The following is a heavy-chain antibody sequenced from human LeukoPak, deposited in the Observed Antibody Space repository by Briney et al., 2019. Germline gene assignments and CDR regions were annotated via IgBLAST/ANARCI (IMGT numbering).Heavy chain of an antibody. Sequence: GASVKVSCKTAGYTFSSHGISWVRQAPGQGLEWMGWISANSGDTKFAQKFQGRVTMTTETSTNTAYMELRGLRFDDTAIYYCARDKRYAFDNWGQGTLVSVSS. CDR2: ISANSGDT. V-gene: IGHV1-18*01. J-gene: IGHJ4*02. CDR1: GYTFSSHG. D-gene: IGHD3-9*01. CDR3: ARDKRYAFDN.